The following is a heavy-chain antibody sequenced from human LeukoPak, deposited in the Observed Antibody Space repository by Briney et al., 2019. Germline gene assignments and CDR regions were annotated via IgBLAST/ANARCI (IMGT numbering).Heavy chain of an antibody. CDR3: ARDLDSSWTGYFQP. J-gene: IGHJ1*01. D-gene: IGHD6-13*01. Sequence: SVKVSCKASGYTLTGYYIHWVRQAPGQGLECMGWVNPNDGGTNYAQKFQGRVTMTWDTSITTAYMELSSLTSDDTAVYYCARDLDSSWTGYFQPWGQGTLVTVSS. CDR1: GYTLTGYY. V-gene: IGHV1-2*02. CDR2: VNPNDGGT.